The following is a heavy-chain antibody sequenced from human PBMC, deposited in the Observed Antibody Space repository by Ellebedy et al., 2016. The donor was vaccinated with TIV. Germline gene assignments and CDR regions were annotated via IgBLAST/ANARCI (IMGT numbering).Heavy chain of an antibody. CDR2: ISYDGSNK. Sequence: GESLKISXAASGFTFSSYAMHWVRQAPGKGLEWVAVISYDGSNKYYADSVKGRFTISRDNSKNTLYLQMNSLRAEDTAVYYCARCPDAFDIWGQGTMVTVSS. CDR3: ARCPDAFDI. V-gene: IGHV3-30-3*01. J-gene: IGHJ3*02. CDR1: GFTFSSYA.